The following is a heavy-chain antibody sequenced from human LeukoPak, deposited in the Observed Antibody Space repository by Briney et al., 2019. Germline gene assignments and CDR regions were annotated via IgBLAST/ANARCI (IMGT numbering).Heavy chain of an antibody. V-gene: IGHV1-18*01. D-gene: IGHD6-13*01. J-gene: IGHJ4*02. CDR1: GYTFTSYG. CDR2: ISAYNGNT. CDR3: TRDLPYSSSWESIDY. Sequence: ASVKVSCKASGYTFTSYGIHWVRQAPGQGPEWMGWISAYNGNTKYAQNLQGRVTMTTDTSTSTAYMELRSLRSDDTAVYYCTRDLPYSSSWESIDYWGQGTLVTVSS.